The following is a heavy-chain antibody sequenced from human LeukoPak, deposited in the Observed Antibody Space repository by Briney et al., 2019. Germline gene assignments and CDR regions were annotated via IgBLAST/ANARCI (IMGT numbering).Heavy chain of an antibody. CDR3: ARGGVLWSGESAAGRFDG. CDR1: GVSISSGGYY. D-gene: IGHD3-10*01. Sequence: PSETLSLTCTVSGVSISSGGYYWSWIGQHPGRGREWIGYIYYSGSTYYNPSLKSRVTISVDTSKNQFSLKLSSVTAADTAVYYCARGGVLWSGESAAGRFDGWGQGTLVTVSS. J-gene: IGHJ5*02. CDR2: IYYSGST. V-gene: IGHV4-31*03.